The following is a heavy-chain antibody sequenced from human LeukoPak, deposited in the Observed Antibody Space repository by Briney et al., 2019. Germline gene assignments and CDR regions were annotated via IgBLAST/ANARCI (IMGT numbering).Heavy chain of an antibody. D-gene: IGHD1-1*01. V-gene: IGHV4-39*07. CDR3: ARVLDTTGTTLDYFDY. CDR1: GGSISSSSYY. CDR2: IYYSGST. Sequence: SETLSLTCTVSGGSISSSSYYWGWIRQTPGKGLEWIGNIYYSGSTYYNPSLKSRVTISVDKSKNQFSLKLSSVTAADTAVYYCARVLDTTGTTLDYFDYWGQGTLVTVSS. J-gene: IGHJ4*02.